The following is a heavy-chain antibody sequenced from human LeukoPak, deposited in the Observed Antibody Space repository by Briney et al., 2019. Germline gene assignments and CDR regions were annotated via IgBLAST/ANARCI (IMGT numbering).Heavy chain of an antibody. CDR1: GFTFSSYG. V-gene: IGHV3-33*01. CDR2: IWYDGSNK. CDR3: ASGAKYSSSWTLVY. Sequence: GGSLRLSCAASGFTFSSYGMHWVRQAPGKGLEWVAVIWYDGSNKYYADSVKGRFTISRDNSKNTLYLQMNSLRAEDAAVYYCASGAKYSSSWTLVYWGQGTLVTVSS. D-gene: IGHD6-13*01. J-gene: IGHJ4*02.